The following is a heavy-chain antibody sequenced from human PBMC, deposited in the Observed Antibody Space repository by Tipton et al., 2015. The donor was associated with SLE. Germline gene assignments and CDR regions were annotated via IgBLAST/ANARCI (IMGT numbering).Heavy chain of an antibody. J-gene: IGHJ4*02. Sequence: TLFLTCTVSGGSISRYYWGWIRQPAGKGLEWIGRIYTGGNTKYNPSLEGRVTLSVDASKDQFSLRLTSVTAADTAVYYCVVCSPSSCSYFDYWGQGRLVTVSS. CDR2: IYTGGNT. V-gene: IGHV4-4*07. CDR1: GGSISRYY. D-gene: IGHD2-2*01. CDR3: VVCSPSSCSYFDY.